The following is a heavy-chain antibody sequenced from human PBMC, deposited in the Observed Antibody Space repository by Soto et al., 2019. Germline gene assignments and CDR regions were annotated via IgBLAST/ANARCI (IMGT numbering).Heavy chain of an antibody. CDR3: ARRYGSFFDS. Sequence: SETLSLTCTVSGGSISSYYWSWIRQPPGKGLEWIGYIYYSGSTNYNPSLKSRVTISVDTSKNQFSLKLSSVTAADTAVYYCARRYGSFFDSWGPGTMVTLSS. V-gene: IGHV4-59*08. CDR1: GGSISSYY. J-gene: IGHJ3*02. CDR2: IYYSGST. D-gene: IGHD3-10*01.